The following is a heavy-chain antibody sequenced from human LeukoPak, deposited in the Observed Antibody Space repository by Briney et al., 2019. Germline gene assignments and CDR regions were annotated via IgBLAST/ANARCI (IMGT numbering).Heavy chain of an antibody. V-gene: IGHV1-2*02. CDR1: GYTFTGYY. CDR2: INPNSGGT. Sequence: ASVKVSCRASGYTFTGYYMHWVRQAPGQGLEWMGWINPNSGGTNYARKFQGRVTMTRDTSISTAYMELSRLRSDDTAVYYCARGGYCSSTSCYSLQHWGQGTLVTVSS. CDR3: ARGGYCSSTSCYSLQH. D-gene: IGHD2-2*01. J-gene: IGHJ1*01.